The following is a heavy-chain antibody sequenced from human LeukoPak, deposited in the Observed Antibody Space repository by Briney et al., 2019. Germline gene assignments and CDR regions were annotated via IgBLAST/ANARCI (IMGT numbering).Heavy chain of an antibody. Sequence: GGSLRLSCAASGFTFSSYAMHWVRQAPGKGLEWVAVISYDGSNKYYADSVKGRFTISRDNSKNTLYLQMNSLRAEDTAVYYCARVGGVTAPGYWGQGTLVTVSS. V-gene: IGHV3-30*04. CDR1: GFTFSSYA. CDR3: ARVGGVTAPGY. D-gene: IGHD2-21*02. J-gene: IGHJ4*02. CDR2: ISYDGSNK.